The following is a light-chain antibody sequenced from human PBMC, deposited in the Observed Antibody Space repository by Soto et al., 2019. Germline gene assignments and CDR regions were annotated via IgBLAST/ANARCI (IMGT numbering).Light chain of an antibody. CDR2: EVS. Sequence: QSALTQPASVSGSPGQSVTISCTGTDTDIGGHNYVSWYQQYPGKAPRLIIFEVSNRPSGVSDRYSGSKSSNTASLTISDLQPEDEAEYHCTSYRSTFNLVFGGGTKLTV. CDR1: DTDIGGHNY. V-gene: IGLV2-14*01. CDR3: TSYRSTFNLV. J-gene: IGLJ2*01.